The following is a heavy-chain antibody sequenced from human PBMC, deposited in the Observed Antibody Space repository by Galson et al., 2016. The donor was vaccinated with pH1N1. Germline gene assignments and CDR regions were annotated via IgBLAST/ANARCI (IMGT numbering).Heavy chain of an antibody. CDR3: ARPGNYDGDRRGAFDL. Sequence: CAASGFTFSSWHMDWVRQAPGEGLEWISFITYTSATIYYADSVKGRFTVSRDNAKNSLYLQMNSLRAEDTAVYYCARPGNYDGDRRGAFDLWGQGTMVTVSP. CDR1: GFTFSSWH. CDR2: ITYTSATI. D-gene: IGHD4-23*01. V-gene: IGHV3-48*04. J-gene: IGHJ3*01.